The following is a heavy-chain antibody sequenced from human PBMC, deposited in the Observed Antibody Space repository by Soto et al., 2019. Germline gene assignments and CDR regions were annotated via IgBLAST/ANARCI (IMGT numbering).Heavy chain of an antibody. J-gene: IGHJ1*01. Sequence: SVKVSCKASGGTFSSYTISWVRQAPGQGLEWMGRIIPILGIANYAQKFQGRVTITADKSTSTAYMELSSLRSEDTAVYYCAGQHCSGGSCYGPQKYFQHWGQGTLVTVSS. CDR2: IIPILGIA. V-gene: IGHV1-69*02. CDR1: GGTFSSYT. D-gene: IGHD2-15*01. CDR3: AGQHCSGGSCYGPQKYFQH.